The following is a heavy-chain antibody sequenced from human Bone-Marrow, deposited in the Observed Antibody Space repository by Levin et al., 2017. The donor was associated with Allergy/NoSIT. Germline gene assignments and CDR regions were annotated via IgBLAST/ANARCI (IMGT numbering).Heavy chain of an antibody. CDR3: VRAAGVVRFGEITEGDH. CDR2: ITSYNGDI. Sequence: GASVKVSCKTSGYNFFNYGVTWVRQVPGQGLEWMGWITSYNGDIRYAPKFQDRVTLTIDTSTATGNMELRSLTPDDTAIYYCVRAAGVVRFGEITEGDHWGQGTLVTVSS. V-gene: IGHV1-18*01. CDR1: GYNFFNYG. J-gene: IGHJ4*02. D-gene: IGHD3-3*01.